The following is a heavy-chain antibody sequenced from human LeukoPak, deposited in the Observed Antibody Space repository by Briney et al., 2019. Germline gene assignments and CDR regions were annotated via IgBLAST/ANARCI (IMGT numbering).Heavy chain of an antibody. V-gene: IGHV1-18*01. CDR2: ISAYNGNT. CDR1: GYTFTSYA. CDR3: ARGDYYGSGSYYKKTVDC. D-gene: IGHD3-10*01. Sequence: ASVKVSCKASGYTFTSYAISWVRQAPGQGLEWMGWISAYNGNTNYAQRLQGRVTMTTDTSTSTAYMELRSLRSDDTAVYYCARGDYYGSGSYYKKTVDCWGQGTLVTVSS. J-gene: IGHJ4*02.